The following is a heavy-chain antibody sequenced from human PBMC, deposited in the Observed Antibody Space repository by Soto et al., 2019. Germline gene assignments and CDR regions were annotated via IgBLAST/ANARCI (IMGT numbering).Heavy chain of an antibody. D-gene: IGHD2-15*01. Sequence: ASVKVSCKASGYTFTGYYMHWVRQAPGQGLEWMGWINPNSGGTNYAQKFQGRVTMTRDTSISTAYMELSSLRSDDTAVYYCASDVAATGTYYYYYYGMDVWGQGTTVTVSS. J-gene: IGHJ6*02. CDR1: GYTFTGYY. CDR3: ASDVAATGTYYYYYYGMDV. V-gene: IGHV1-2*02. CDR2: INPNSGGT.